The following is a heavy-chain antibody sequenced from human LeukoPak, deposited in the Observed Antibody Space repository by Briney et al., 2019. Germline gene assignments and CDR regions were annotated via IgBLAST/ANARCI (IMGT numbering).Heavy chain of an antibody. CDR3: AKTRGYSYGHGFDY. CDR2: IKQDGSEK. D-gene: IGHD5-18*01. V-gene: IGHV3-7*01. Sequence: GGSLRLSCAAPGFTFSSYWMSWVRQAPGKGLEWVANIKQDGSEKYYVDSVKGRFTISRDNSKNTLYLQMNSLRAEDTAVYYCAKTRGYSYGHGFDYWGQGTLVTVSS. CDR1: GFTFSSYW. J-gene: IGHJ4*02.